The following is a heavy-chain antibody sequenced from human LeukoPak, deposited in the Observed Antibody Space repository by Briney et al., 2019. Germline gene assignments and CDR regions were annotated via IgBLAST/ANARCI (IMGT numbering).Heavy chain of an antibody. J-gene: IGHJ4*02. V-gene: IGHV3-7*04. CDR3: AGEAAGVFDS. D-gene: IGHD6-13*01. CDR1: GFTFSRYW. Sequence: PGSSLSLSCAASGFTFSRYWMSWVRQAPGKGLEWVATIKPDGSEKYYVGPVRGRFTVSRDNAKNSLYLQMSSLRAEDTAVYYCAGEAAGVFDSWGQGTLVIVSS. CDR2: IKPDGSEK.